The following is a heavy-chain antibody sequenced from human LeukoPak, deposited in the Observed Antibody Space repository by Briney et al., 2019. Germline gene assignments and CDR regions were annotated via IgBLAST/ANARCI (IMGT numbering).Heavy chain of an antibody. CDR2: IYYTGST. V-gene: IGHV4-39*01. CDR3: ARRPAGAAVAVPYFDY. CDR1: GGSIASSSYY. Sequence: SETLSLTCSVSGGSIASSSYYWGWIRQPPGKGLEWIGSIYYTGSTYYNPSLRSRVTISVDTSKNQFSLKLTSVTATDTAVYYCARRPAGAAVAVPYFDYWGQGTLVTVSS. J-gene: IGHJ4*02. D-gene: IGHD6-19*01.